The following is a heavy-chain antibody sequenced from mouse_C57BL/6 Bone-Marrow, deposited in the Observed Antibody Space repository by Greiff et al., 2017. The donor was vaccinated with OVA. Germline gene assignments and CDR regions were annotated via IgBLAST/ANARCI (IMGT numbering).Heavy chain of an antibody. J-gene: IGHJ4*01. D-gene: IGHD2-4*01. CDR2: ISYDGSN. V-gene: IGHV3-6*01. Sequence: ESGPGLVKPSQSLSLTCSVTGYSITSGYYWNWIRQFPGNKLEWMGYISYDGSNNYNPSLKNRISITRDTSKNQFFLKLNSVTTEDTATYYCARGGYYDPLYAMDDWGQGTSVTVSS. CDR3: ARGGYYDPLYAMDD. CDR1: GYSITSGYY.